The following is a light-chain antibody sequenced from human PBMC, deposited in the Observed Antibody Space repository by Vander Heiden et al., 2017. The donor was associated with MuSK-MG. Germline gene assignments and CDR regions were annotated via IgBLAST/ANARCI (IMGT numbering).Light chain of an antibody. J-gene: IGLJ2*01. CDR1: SCAVGGYNY. V-gene: IGLV2-11*01. CDR2: DVS. CDR3: CSYAGSYTFVV. Sequence: QSALTQPRSVSGSPGPSVTISCTGTSCAVGGYNYVSWYHQHPGKTPKLVIYDVSKRTSRVPDRFSGSKSGNTASLTISGLQAEDEADYYCCSYAGSYTFVVFGGGTKLTVL.